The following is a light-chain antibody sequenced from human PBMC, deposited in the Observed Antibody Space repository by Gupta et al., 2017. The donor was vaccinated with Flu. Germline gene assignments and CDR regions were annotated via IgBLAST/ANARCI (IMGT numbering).Light chain of an antibody. CDR1: QTIALY. Sequence: GDTITITCRTSQTIALYLNWYQQKAAKAPKLLIHTASTLQSGVPSRFSGSGFGANFNLTISGLQPEDFATYFCQQSVRSPITFGGGTKIEIK. V-gene: IGKV1-39*01. J-gene: IGKJ4*01. CDR2: TAS. CDR3: QQSVRSPIT.